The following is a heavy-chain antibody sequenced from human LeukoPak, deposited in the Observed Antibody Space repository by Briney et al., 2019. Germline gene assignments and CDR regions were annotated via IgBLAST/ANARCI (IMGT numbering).Heavy chain of an antibody. CDR3: ARDGGLAQMTTVTTYVDY. Sequence: GGSLRLSCAASGFTFSSYEMSWVRQAPGKGLEWVSYISSSGSIIDNADSVKGRFTISRDNAKNSLYLQMNSLRAEDTALYYCARDGGLAQMTTVTTYVDYWGQGTLVTVSS. CDR1: GFTFSSYE. CDR2: ISSSGSII. V-gene: IGHV3-48*03. J-gene: IGHJ4*02. D-gene: IGHD4-17*01.